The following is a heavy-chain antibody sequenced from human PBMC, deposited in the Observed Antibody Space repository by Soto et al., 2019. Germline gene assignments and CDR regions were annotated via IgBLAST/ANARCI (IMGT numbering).Heavy chain of an antibody. V-gene: IGHV3-66*01. CDR1: GFTVSSNY. CDR3: XXXXXXXXXXXCPIEY. J-gene: IGHJ4*02. Sequence: EVQLVESGGGLVQPGGSLRLSCAASGFTVSSNYMSWVRQAPGKGLESVSFIYSGGTTYYADSVKGRFTISRDSSKNTVFLQMXXXXXXXXXXXXXXXXXXXXXXXXCPIEYWGQGILVIVXS. CDR2: IYSGGTT.